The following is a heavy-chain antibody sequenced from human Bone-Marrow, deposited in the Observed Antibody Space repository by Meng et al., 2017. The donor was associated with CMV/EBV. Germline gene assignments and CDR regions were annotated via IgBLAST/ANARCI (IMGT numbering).Heavy chain of an antibody. CDR2: VNPKGGGT. CDR3: ARIVIIPGTKFYYYYGMDV. D-gene: IGHD2-2*01. Sequence: ASVKVSCKASGYTFTGYYMHWVRQAPGQGLEWMGRVNPKGGGTSYAQKFQGRVTMTRDTSISTAFMELSRLRSDDTAVYYCARIVIIPGTKFYYYYGMDVWGQGTTVTVSS. J-gene: IGHJ6*02. V-gene: IGHV1-2*02. CDR1: GYTFTGYY.